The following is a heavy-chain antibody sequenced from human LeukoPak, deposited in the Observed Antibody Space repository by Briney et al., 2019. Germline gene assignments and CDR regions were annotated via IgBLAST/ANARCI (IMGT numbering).Heavy chain of an antibody. CDR2: IYHSGNT. Sequence: SETLSLACTVSGVSISSSGYYWGWIRQPPGRDLEWIGSIYHSGNTYYNPSLKSRVTISVDTSKNQFSLKLSSVTAADTAVYYCARGTNGDWGQGTLVTVSS. D-gene: IGHD4-17*01. CDR1: GVSISSSGYY. J-gene: IGHJ4*02. V-gene: IGHV4-39*07. CDR3: ARGTNGD.